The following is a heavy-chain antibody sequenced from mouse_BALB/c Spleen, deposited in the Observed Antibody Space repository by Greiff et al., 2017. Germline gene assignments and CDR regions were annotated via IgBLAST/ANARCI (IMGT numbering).Heavy chain of an antibody. CDR3: ARGGDYRGYWYFDV. CDR2: INSNGGST. D-gene: IGHD2-14*01. Sequence: EVKLMESGGGLVQPGGSLKLSCAASGFTFSSYGMSWVRQTPDKRLELVATINSNGGSTYYPDSVKGRFTISRDNAKNTLYLQMSSLKSEDTAMYYCARGGDYRGYWYFDVWGAGTTVTVSS. V-gene: IGHV5-6-3*01. J-gene: IGHJ1*01. CDR1: GFTFSSYG.